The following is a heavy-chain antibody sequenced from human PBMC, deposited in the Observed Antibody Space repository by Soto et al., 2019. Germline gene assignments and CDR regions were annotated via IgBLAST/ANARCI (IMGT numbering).Heavy chain of an antibody. CDR3: ARDFIRNTFDY. D-gene: IGHD3-16*01. CDR2: IWYDGSNK. J-gene: IGHJ4*02. Sequence: GGSLRLSCAASGFTFSSYGMHWVRQAPGKGLEWVAVIWYDGSNKYYADSVKGRFTISRDNSKNTLYLQMNSLRAEDTAVYYCARDFIRNTFDYWGQGTLVTVSS. CDR1: GFTFSSYG. V-gene: IGHV3-33*01.